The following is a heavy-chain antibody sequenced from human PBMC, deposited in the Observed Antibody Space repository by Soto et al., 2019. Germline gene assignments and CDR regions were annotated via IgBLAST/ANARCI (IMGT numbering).Heavy chain of an antibody. CDR1: GYTFTRYY. D-gene: IGHD3-3*01. CDR3: TRAFNYDFWSGYGQCYFDY. J-gene: IGHJ4*02. CDR2: MNPSGGGT. Sequence: ASVKVSCKASGYTFTRYYMHWVRQAPGQGLEWMGKMNPSGGGTSYAQKFQGRVTMTRDTSTSTVYMELSSLRSEDTAVYYCTRAFNYDFWSGYGQCYFDYWGQGTLVTVSS. V-gene: IGHV1-46*01.